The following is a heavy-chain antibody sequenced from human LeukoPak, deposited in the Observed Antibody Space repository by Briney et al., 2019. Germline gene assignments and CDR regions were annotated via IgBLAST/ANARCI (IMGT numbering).Heavy chain of an antibody. CDR3: ARAEAAVAGIDY. J-gene: IGHJ4*02. CDR2: IYYSRST. D-gene: IGHD6-19*01. V-gene: IGHV4-39*07. Sequence: SETLSLTCTVSGGSISSYYWGWIRQPPGKGLEWIGSIYYSRSTYYNPSLKSRVTISVDTSKNQFSLKLSSVTAADTAVYYCARAEAAVAGIDYWGQGTLVTVSS. CDR1: GGSISSYY.